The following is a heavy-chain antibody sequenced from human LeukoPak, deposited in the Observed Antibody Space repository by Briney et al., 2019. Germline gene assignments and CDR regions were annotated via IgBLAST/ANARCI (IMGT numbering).Heavy chain of an antibody. Sequence: SVKVSCKVSGYTLTELSMHWVRQAPGKGLEWMGGIIPIFATTNYAQKFQGRVTITADESTSTAYMELSSLRSEDTAVYYCARQLERRYHYYMDVWGKGTTVTVSS. V-gene: IGHV1-69*13. CDR2: IIPIFATT. CDR1: GYTLTELS. D-gene: IGHD1-1*01. CDR3: ARQLERRYHYYMDV. J-gene: IGHJ6*03.